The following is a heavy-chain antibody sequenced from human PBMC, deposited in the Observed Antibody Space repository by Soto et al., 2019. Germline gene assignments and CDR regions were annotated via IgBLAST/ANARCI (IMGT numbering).Heavy chain of an antibody. CDR1: GGSISGSRYY. D-gene: IGHD2-2*01. CDR2: VHYSGST. J-gene: IGHJ4*02. Sequence: SETLSLTCTVSGGSISGSRYYWAWIRHPPGKGLEWIGNVHYSGSTNYNPSLKSRVTISVDTSKNHFSLKLSSVTAADTAVYYCARSTSHFDYWGQGTLVTVSS. V-gene: IGHV4-39*02. CDR3: ARSTSHFDY.